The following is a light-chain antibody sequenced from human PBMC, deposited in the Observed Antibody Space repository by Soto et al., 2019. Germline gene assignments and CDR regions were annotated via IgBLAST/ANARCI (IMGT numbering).Light chain of an antibody. CDR3: QQLNTFPPFFT. Sequence: DILMTQSPSSLSASVGDRVTITCRAGQRISTYLNWYQHKPGKAPNLLIWDASTLQSGVPSRFSGSGSGTEFTLTISSLQPEDFATYFCQQLNTFPPFFTFGPGTKVDTK. CDR1: QRISTY. J-gene: IGKJ3*01. CDR2: DAS. V-gene: IGKV1-9*01.